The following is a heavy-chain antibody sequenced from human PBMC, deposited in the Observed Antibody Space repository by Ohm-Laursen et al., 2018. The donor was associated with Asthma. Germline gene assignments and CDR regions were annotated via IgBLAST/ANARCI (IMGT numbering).Heavy chain of an antibody. D-gene: IGHD4-17*01. CDR1: GFTFSNYY. V-gene: IGHV3-11*01. CDR2: ISTTSNTI. Sequence: SLRLSCSASGFTFSNYYMSWIRQAPGKGLEWVSYISTTSNTIYYADSVKGRFTISRDNAKSSLYLQMNNLRADDTAVYYCARDPPVTTVTTGEYFDFWGQGTPVTVSS. J-gene: IGHJ4*02. CDR3: ARDPPVTTVTTGEYFDF.